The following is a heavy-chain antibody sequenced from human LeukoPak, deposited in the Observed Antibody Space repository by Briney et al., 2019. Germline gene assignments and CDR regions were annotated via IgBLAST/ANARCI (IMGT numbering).Heavy chain of an antibody. CDR1: GFTFSNAW. J-gene: IGHJ4*02. CDR3: SAINWDRPGDLEY. CDR2: IKSKTDGGTI. D-gene: IGHD3-3*01. Sequence: GGSLRLSCAASGFTFSNAWMSWVRQAPGKGLEWVGRIKSKTDGGTIDYAAPVKGRFTISRDDSKNTLYLQMNSLKTEDTAGYYLSAINWDRPGDLEYWGQGTLVTVSS. V-gene: IGHV3-15*01.